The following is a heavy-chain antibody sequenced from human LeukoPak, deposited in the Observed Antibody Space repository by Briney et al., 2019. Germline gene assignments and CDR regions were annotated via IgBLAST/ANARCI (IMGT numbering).Heavy chain of an antibody. CDR2: IYYSGST. CDR3: ARLRIVGATTIDY. J-gene: IGHJ4*02. V-gene: IGHV4-39*01. Sequence: SETLSLTCTVSGGSISSSSYYWGWIRQPPGKGLECIGSIYYSGSTYYNPSLKSRVTISVDTSKNQFSLKLSSVTAADTAVYYCARLRIVGATTIDYWGQGTLVNISS. D-gene: IGHD1-26*01. CDR1: GGSISSSSYY.